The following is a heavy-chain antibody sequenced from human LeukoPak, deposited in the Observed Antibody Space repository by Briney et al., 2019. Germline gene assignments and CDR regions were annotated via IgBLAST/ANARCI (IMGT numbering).Heavy chain of an antibody. Sequence: GGSLRLSCAASGFTFSSYSMNWVRQAPGKGLEWVSYISSSSTIYYADSVKGRFTISRDNAKNSLYLQMNSLRAEDTAVYYCARVGAVNYFDYWGQGTLVTVSS. V-gene: IGHV3-48*01. J-gene: IGHJ4*02. CDR2: ISSSSTI. D-gene: IGHD1-26*01. CDR1: GFTFSSYS. CDR3: ARVGAVNYFDY.